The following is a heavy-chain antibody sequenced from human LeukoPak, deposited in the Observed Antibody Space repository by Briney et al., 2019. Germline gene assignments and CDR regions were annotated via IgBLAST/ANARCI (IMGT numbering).Heavy chain of an antibody. Sequence: PGGSLRLSCAASGFTFSSYWMSWVRQAPGKGLEGVANIKQDGSEKYYVDSVKGRFTISGDNAKNSLYLQMNSLRAEDTAVYYCARDYYDSSGLGVFDYWGQGTLVTVSS. CDR2: IKQDGSEK. CDR3: ARDYYDSSGLGVFDY. V-gene: IGHV3-7*01. J-gene: IGHJ4*02. CDR1: GFTFSSYW. D-gene: IGHD3-22*01.